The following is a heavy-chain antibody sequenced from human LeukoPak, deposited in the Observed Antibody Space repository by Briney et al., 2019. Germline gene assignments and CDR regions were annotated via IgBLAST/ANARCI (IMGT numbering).Heavy chain of an antibody. V-gene: IGHV1-46*01. CDR3: ARATGYYFYMDV. CDR1: GYTFTSYY. Sequence: ASVKVSCKASGYTFTSYYMHWVRQAPGQGLEWMGVINPSGGSTSYTQKFQGRVTMTRDTSTSTVYMELSSLRSEDTAVYYCARATGYYFYMDVWGKGTTVTVSS. CDR2: INPSGGST. J-gene: IGHJ6*03.